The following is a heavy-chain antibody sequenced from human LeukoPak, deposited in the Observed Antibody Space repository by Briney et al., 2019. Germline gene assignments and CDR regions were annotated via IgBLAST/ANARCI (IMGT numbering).Heavy chain of an antibody. CDR2: IYYRGST. J-gene: IGHJ4*02. V-gene: IGHV4-39*07. CDR3: ARRPFYSSSPLLLFDY. CDR1: GGSISSSSYY. D-gene: IGHD6-6*01. Sequence: PSETLSLTCTVSGGSISSSSYYWGWIRQPPGKGLEWIVSIYYRGSTYYNPSLKSRVTISVDTSKNQFSLKLSSVTAADTAVYYCARRPFYSSSPLLLFDYWSQGTLVTVSS.